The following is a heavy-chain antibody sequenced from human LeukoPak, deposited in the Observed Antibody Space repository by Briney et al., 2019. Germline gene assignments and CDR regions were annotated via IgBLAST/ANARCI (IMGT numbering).Heavy chain of an antibody. Sequence: GGSLRLSCAASGFTFSNAWMSWVRQAPGKGLEWVGRIKSKTDGGTTDYAAPVKGRFTISSDDSKNTLYLQMNSLKTEDTAVYYCTTDYPGYCGGDCSLDYWGQGTLVTVSS. CDR3: TTDYPGYCGGDCSLDY. V-gene: IGHV3-15*01. J-gene: IGHJ4*02. CDR2: IKSKTDGGTT. D-gene: IGHD2-21*01. CDR1: GFTFSNAW.